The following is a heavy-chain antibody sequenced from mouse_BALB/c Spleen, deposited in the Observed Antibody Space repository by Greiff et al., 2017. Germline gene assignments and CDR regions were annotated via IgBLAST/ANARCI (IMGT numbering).Heavy chain of an antibody. Sequence: EVKLVESGEGLVQPGGSLRLSCATSGFTFTDYYMSWVRQPPGKALEWLGFIRNKANGYTTEYSASVKGRFTISRDNSQSILYLQMNTLRAEDSATYYCARYYYGIYAMDYWGQGTSVTVSS. CDR3: ARYYYGIYAMDY. J-gene: IGHJ4*01. D-gene: IGHD1-1*01. CDR2: IRNKANGYTT. CDR1: GFTFTDYY. V-gene: IGHV7-3*02.